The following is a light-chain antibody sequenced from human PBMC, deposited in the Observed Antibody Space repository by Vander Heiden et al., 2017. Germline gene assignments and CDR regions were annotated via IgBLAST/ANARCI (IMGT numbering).Light chain of an antibody. J-gene: IGKJ2*01. Sequence: DIQMPHSPSSLSASVGDRVTIPCRSSQGISNYLAWYQQKPGKVPKLLIYAASTLQSGVPSRFSGSGSGTDFTLTISSLQPEDVATYYCQKYNSDPHTFGQGTKLEIK. CDR2: AAS. CDR1: QGISNY. V-gene: IGKV1-27*01. CDR3: QKYNSDPHT.